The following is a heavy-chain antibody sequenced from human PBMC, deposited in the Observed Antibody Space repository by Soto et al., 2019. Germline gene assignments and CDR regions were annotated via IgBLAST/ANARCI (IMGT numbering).Heavy chain of an antibody. CDR2: SIPTFGTT. D-gene: IGHD3-22*01. V-gene: IGHV1-69*06. CDR3: ARGINDYYDGTGPSWDDAFDI. J-gene: IGHJ3*02. CDR1: GGLLSSYA. Sequence: QVQLVQSGAEVKRPGSSVKVSCKTSGGLLSSYALSWVRQAPGQGLEWMGGSIPTFGTTVYAQNFQGRVSITADRAAVTAYVELRGMRSQDTAVYYCARGINDYYDGTGPSWDDAFDIWGKGTMVTVSS.